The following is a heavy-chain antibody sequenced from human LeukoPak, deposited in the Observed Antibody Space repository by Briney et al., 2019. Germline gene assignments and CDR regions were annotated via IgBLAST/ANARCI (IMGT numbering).Heavy chain of an antibody. CDR2: IYYSGST. CDR3: ARGDFCSKSNCYLRPMDV. V-gene: IGHV4-59*01. J-gene: IGHJ6*03. D-gene: IGHD3-3*01. Sequence: SETLSLTCTVAGGSISDYYWNWIRQPPGKGLEWIGYIYYSGSTTYNPSLKSRVTMSVDTAKNQFSLKLRSVTAADTAVYFCARGDFCSKSNCYLRPMDVWGKGTTVTVSS. CDR1: GGSISDYY.